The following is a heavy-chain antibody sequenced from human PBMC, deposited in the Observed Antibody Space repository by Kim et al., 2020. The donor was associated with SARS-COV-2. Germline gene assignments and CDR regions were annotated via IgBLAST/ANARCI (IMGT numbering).Heavy chain of an antibody. D-gene: IGHD2-15*01. CDR1: GYSFTSYW. V-gene: IGHV5-51*01. Sequence: GESLKISCKGSGYSFTSYWIGWVRQMPGKGLEWMGIIYPGDSDTRYSPSFQGQVTISADKSISTAYLQWSSLKASDTAMYYCARHPLVGGSYHYGGMDVWGQGTTVTVSS. J-gene: IGHJ6*02. CDR3: ARHPLVGGSYHYGGMDV. CDR2: IYPGDSDT.